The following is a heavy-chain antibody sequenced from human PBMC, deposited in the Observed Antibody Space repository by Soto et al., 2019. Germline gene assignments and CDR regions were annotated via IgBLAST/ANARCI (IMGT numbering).Heavy chain of an antibody. V-gene: IGHV3-33*01. Sequence: GWSLRLSCAASGFTFSSYGMHWVRQAPGKGLEWVAVIWYDGSNKYYVDSVKGRFTISRDDSKNTLYLQMNSLRAEDTAVYYCERYDPFAPRYGMDVSG. J-gene: IGHJ6*02. CDR2: IWYDGSNK. D-gene: IGHD3-16*01. CDR1: GFTFSSYG. CDR3: ERYDPFAPRYGMDV.